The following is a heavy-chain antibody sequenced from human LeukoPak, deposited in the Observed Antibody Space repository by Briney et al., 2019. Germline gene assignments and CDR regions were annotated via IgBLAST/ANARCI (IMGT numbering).Heavy chain of an antibody. J-gene: IGHJ4*02. V-gene: IGHV4-39*01. Sequence: PSETLSLTCTVSSGSISSSSYYWGWIRQPPGKGLEWIGSIYYSGSTYYNPSLKSRVTISVDTSKNQFSLKLSSVTAADTAVYYCARQPGKRITMIVVVPRPYYFDYWGQGTLVTVSS. CDR2: IYYSGST. CDR3: ARQPGKRITMIVVVPRPYYFDY. D-gene: IGHD3-22*01. CDR1: SGSISSSSYY.